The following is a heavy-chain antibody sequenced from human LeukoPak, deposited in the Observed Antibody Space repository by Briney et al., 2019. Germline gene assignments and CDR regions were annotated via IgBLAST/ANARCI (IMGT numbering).Heavy chain of an antibody. J-gene: IGHJ4*02. CDR2: IKQDGSEK. CDR1: GFTFSSYW. V-gene: IGHV3-7*01. Sequence: GGSLRLSCAASGFTFSSYWMSWVRQAPEKGLEWVANIKQDGSEKYYVDSVKGRFTISRDNAKNSLYLQMNSLRAEDTAVYYCARNGYSYGLYYFDYWGQGTLVTVSS. D-gene: IGHD5-18*01. CDR3: ARNGYSYGLYYFDY.